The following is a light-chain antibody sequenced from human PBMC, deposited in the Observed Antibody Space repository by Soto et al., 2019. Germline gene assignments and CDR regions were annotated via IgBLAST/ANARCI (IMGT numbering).Light chain of an antibody. J-gene: IGKJ1*01. Sequence: IVLTQSPGTLSLSPGERATLSCRASQSVSNSYLAWYQQKPGQAPRLLIYGASNRATGIPDRFSGSGSGTGFTLTISRLEPEDFAVYYCQQYGSSGTFGQGTKVDNK. CDR2: GAS. CDR1: QSVSNSY. CDR3: QQYGSSGT. V-gene: IGKV3-20*01.